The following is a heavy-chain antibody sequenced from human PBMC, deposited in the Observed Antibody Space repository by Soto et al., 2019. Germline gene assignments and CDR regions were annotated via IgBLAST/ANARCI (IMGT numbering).Heavy chain of an antibody. D-gene: IGHD2-8*01. CDR1: GYTFTRYG. CDR2: ISGYNGDT. CDR3: AKNGQPPYYYYGLDV. Sequence: GASVKVSCKAPGYTFTRYGISWVRQAPGQGLEWMGWISGYNGDTNYAQKFQDRVSMTIDTSTTTAYMELRSLTSDDTAIYYCAKNGQPPYYYYGLDVWGQGTKVTVSS. J-gene: IGHJ6*02. V-gene: IGHV1-18*01.